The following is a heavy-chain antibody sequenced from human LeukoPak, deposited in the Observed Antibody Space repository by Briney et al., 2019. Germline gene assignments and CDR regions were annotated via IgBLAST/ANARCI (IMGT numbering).Heavy chain of an antibody. D-gene: IGHD2-2*01. CDR3: AKDEALIVVDSDAFDI. Sequence: KPGGSLRLSCAGSGFTFSNYSINWVRQAPGKGLEWVSSISPSSHYIYYADSVRGRFTISRDNARNSLYLQMNSLRAEDTAVYYCAKDEALIVVDSDAFDIWGQGTMVTVSS. CDR2: ISPSSHYI. V-gene: IGHV3-21*04. CDR1: GFTFSNYS. J-gene: IGHJ3*02.